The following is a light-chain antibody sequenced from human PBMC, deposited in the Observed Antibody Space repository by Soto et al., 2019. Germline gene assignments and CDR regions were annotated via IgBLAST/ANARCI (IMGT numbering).Light chain of an antibody. V-gene: IGKV1-12*01. CDR2: TTS. J-gene: IGKJ2*03. CDR3: QQYDSFQYS. Sequence: DIQMSQSPSFVSAAVGDRVTLTCRASQDIGNLLVWYQQKPGKAPTLLIYTTSKLQRGVPSRFSGSGSGTHFTLTISSLQPEDFATYYCQQYDSFQYSFGQGTKLEI. CDR1: QDIGNL.